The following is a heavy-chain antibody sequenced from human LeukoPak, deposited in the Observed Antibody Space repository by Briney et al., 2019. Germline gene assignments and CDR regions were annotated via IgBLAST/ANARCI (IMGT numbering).Heavy chain of an antibody. Sequence: ASVSVSFKSSVYTFTYYYVHWVRQAPGQGREWMGWINANNGDTNYAQKFPGRVTMTSPTSISTAYLDLTRLRSDATAVYYCARVSPIYQLFFWFDPWGQGTLVTVSS. J-gene: IGHJ5*02. D-gene: IGHD2-2*01. V-gene: IGHV1-2*02. CDR3: ARVSPIYQLFFWFDP. CDR2: INANNGDT. CDR1: VYTFTYYY.